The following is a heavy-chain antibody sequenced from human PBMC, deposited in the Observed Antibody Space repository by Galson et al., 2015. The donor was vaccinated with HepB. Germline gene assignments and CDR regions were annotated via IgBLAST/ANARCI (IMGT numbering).Heavy chain of an antibody. V-gene: IGHV3-30-3*01. D-gene: IGHD6-19*01. CDR2: TSYDGSNS. CDR1: QFSVSDYA. J-gene: IGHJ4*02. Sequence: LRLSCAASQFSVSDYAMYWVRQAPGKGLEWVAVTSYDGSNSYYGDFVRGRFTISRDNSKNTLYLQMKSVRTEDTAVYYCGRGGFRAVAGTKGDYWGQGTLVTVSS. CDR3: GRGGFRAVAGTKGDY.